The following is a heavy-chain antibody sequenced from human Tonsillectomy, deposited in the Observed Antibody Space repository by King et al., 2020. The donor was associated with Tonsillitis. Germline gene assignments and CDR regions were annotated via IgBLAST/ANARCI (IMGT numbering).Heavy chain of an antibody. Sequence: VQLVESGGRLVRPGGSLRLSCAASGFTFFNYGMSWVRQAPGRGLEWVSGITGNGGETAYADSVKGRVTITRDNAKQSLFLDMRSLGPEDTAFYFCVPDPDYYDPAGDRNSFEHWGQGVLVTVSS. CDR2: ITGNGGET. CDR1: GFTFFNYG. V-gene: IGHV3-20*04. J-gene: IGHJ4*02. D-gene: IGHD3-22*01. CDR3: VPDPDYYDPAGDRNSFEH.